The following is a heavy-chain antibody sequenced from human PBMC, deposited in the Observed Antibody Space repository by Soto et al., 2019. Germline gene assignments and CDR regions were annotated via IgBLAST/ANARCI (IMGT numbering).Heavy chain of an antibody. CDR2: ISYDGSNK. CDR1: GFTFSSYA. D-gene: IGHD1-7*01. J-gene: IGHJ6*02. V-gene: IGHV3-30-3*01. CDR3: ARDITGTTYYYYYGMDV. Sequence: SLRLSCAASGFTFSSYAMHWVRQAPGKGLEWVAVISYDGSNKYYADSVKGRFTISRDNSKNTLYLQMNSLRAEDTAVYYCARDITGTTYYYYYGMDVWGQGTTVTVSS.